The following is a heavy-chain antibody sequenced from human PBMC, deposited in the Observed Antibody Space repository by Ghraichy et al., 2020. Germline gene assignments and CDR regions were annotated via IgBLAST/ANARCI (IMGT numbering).Heavy chain of an antibody. V-gene: IGHV3-66*01. CDR1: GFTVSDYY. J-gene: IGHJ3*01. CDR2: IYNDGST. CDR3: ATEGAFDV. Sequence: GGSLRLSCAVSGFTVSDYYMSWVRQAPGKGLDWVSLIYNDGSTYYADSVKGRFTISRDNSKNTLYLQMNSLRAEGTALYYCATEGAFDVWGQGTMVTVSS.